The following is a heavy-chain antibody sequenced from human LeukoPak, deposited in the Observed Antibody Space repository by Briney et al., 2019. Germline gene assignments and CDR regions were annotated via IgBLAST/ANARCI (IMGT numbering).Heavy chain of an antibody. Sequence: ASVKVSCKVSGYTLTELSMHWVRQAPGNGLEWMGGFDPEDGETIYAQKFQGRVTMTEDTSTDTAYMELSSLRSEDTAVYYCATVHTYDSSGYGPLDPWGQGTLVTVSS. V-gene: IGHV1-24*01. CDR2: FDPEDGET. CDR1: GYTLTELS. J-gene: IGHJ5*02. D-gene: IGHD3-22*01. CDR3: ATVHTYDSSGYGPLDP.